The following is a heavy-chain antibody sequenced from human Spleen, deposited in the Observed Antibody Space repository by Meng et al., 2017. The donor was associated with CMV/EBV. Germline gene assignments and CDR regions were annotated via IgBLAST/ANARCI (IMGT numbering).Heavy chain of an antibody. CDR3: ARDPGYCSSTSCTGGGWFDP. V-gene: IGHV1-18*01. D-gene: IGHD2-2*01. J-gene: IGHJ5*02. CDR1: GYTFTSHG. CDR2: ISAYNGNT. Sequence: ASVKVSCKASGYTFTSHGISWVRQAPGQGLEWMGWISAYNGNTNYAQKLQGRVTMTTDTSTSTAYMELRSLRSDDTAVYYCARDPGYCSSTSCTGGGWFDPWGQGTLVTVSS.